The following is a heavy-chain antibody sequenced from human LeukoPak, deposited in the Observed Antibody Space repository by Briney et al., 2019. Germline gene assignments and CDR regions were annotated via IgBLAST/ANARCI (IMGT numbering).Heavy chain of an antibody. Sequence: SETLSLTCTVSGGSISSYYCRWIRQPPGKGLEWIGYIYYSGSTNYTPSLKSRVTISVDTSKNQFSLKLSSVTAADTAVYYCAGAIQRYCSSTSCYYDAFDIWGQGTMVTVSS. V-gene: IGHV4-59*01. CDR2: IYYSGST. D-gene: IGHD2-2*01. CDR3: AGAIQRYCSSTSCYYDAFDI. CDR1: GGSISSYY. J-gene: IGHJ3*02.